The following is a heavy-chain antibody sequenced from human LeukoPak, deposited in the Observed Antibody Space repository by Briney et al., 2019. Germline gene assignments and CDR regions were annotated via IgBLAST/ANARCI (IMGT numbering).Heavy chain of an antibody. CDR3: AREKDSSSWYIDY. V-gene: IGHV1-2*02. J-gene: IGHJ4*02. D-gene: IGHD6-13*01. Sequence: ASVKVSCKASGYTFTYYYMHWVRQAPGQGLEWMGWINPNSGGTNYAQKFQGRVTMTRDTSISTAYMELSRLRSDDTAVYYCAREKDSSSWYIDYWGQGTLVTVSS. CDR2: INPNSGGT. CDR1: GYTFTYYY.